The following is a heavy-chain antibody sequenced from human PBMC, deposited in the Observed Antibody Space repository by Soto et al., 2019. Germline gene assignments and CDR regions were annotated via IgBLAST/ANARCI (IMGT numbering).Heavy chain of an antibody. CDR2: FDPEDGET. V-gene: IGHV1-24*01. D-gene: IGHD3-10*01. CDR3: ATLRHYYGSGSYSPGGYYFGY. J-gene: IGHJ4*02. Sequence: GASVKVSCKVSGYTLTELSMHWVRQAPGKGLEWMGGFDPEDGETIYAQKFQGRVTMTEDTSTDTAYMELSSLRSEDTAVYYCATLRHYYGSGSYSPGGYYFGYWGQGTLVTVSS. CDR1: GYTLTELS.